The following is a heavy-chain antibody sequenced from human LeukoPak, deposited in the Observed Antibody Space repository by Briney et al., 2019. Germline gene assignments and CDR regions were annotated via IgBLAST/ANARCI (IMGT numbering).Heavy chain of an antibody. CDR2: ISYDGSNK. Sequence: PGRSLRLSCAASGFTFSRYAMHWVRQAPGKGLEWVAVISYDGSNKYYADSVKGRFTISRDNSKNTLYLQMKSLRAEDTAVYYCARDDSVYRIAAAGTNYWGQGTLVTVSS. CDR1: GFTFSRYA. CDR3: ARDDSVYRIAAAGTNY. V-gene: IGHV3-30-3*01. D-gene: IGHD6-13*01. J-gene: IGHJ4*02.